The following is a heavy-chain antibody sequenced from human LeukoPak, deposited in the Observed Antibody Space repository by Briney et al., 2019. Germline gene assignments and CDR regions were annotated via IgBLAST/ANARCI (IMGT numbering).Heavy chain of an antibody. J-gene: IGHJ6*03. V-gene: IGHV3-30*09. CDR1: GFTFSNYA. CDR3: ARAAGATFGYYYYYMDV. D-gene: IGHD1-26*01. CDR2: ISHDTEKT. Sequence: GGSLRLSCVDSGFTFSNYAMQWVRQAPGKGLEWVAVISHDTEKTYYADSVKGRFAISRDNSKNTLYLQMNSLRAEDTAVYYCARAAGATFGYYYYYMDVWGKGTTVAVSS.